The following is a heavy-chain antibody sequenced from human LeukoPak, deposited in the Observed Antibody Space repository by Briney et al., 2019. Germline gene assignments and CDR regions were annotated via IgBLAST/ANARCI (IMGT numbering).Heavy chain of an antibody. D-gene: IGHD2-2*01. CDR2: IYTSGRT. J-gene: IGHJ4*02. CDR3: VRENARSVPTAVSPPDD. V-gene: IGHV4-61*02. Sequence: PSQTLSLTCTVSGGSIGSGPYYWSWIRQPAGKGLEWIGRIYTSGRTDYSPSLKSRVTISADTSKNHFSLKLSSVTAADTAVYYCVRENARSVPTAVSPPDDWGQGTLVTVSS. CDR1: GGSIGSGPYY.